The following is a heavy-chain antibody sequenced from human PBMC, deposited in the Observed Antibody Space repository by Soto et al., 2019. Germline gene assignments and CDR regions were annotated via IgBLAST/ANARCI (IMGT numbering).Heavy chain of an antibody. CDR3: AGEPKSTTTSYGISSGPGWFDP. D-gene: IGHD5-18*01. V-gene: IGHV1-2*04. CDR2: INPKSRDT. Sequence: QVHLVQSGGEVQKPGAAVKVSCTASGYTCSDYYIHWVRQAPGHGLEWLGWINPKSRDTKYVQKFDDWVIMNSDTAINTVYMELRNLKFDDTAVYYCAGEPKSTTTSYGISSGPGWFDPWGQGTLGTVSS. J-gene: IGHJ5*02. CDR1: GYTCSDYY.